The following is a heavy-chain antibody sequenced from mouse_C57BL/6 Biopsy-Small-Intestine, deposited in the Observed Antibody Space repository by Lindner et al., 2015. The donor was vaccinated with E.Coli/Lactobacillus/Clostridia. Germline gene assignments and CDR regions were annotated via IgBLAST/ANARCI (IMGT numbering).Heavy chain of an antibody. CDR1: GYTFTSYG. V-gene: IGHV1-81*01. Sequence: VQLQESGAELARPGASVKLSCKASGYTFTSYGISWVKQKTGQGLEWIGEIYPRSGDTDYNGKFKGKATLTADKSSSTAYMQLSSLTSEDSAVYFCARSGNYYGTSRDYFDVWGTGTTVTVSS. J-gene: IGHJ1*03. CDR2: IYPRSGDT. CDR3: ARSGNYYGTSRDYFDV. D-gene: IGHD1-1*01.